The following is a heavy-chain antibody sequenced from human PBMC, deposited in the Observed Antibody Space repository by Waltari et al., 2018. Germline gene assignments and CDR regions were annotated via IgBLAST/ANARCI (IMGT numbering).Heavy chain of an antibody. V-gene: IGHV3-23*01. CDR3: AKRPAVTTGGWFDP. J-gene: IGHJ5*02. Sequence: EVQLLESGGGLVQPGGSLRLSCAASGFTFICYAMSWVRQVPGKGLEWVSSISGRDFSTFYADSVKGRFTVSRDNSKNTLYLQMNSLRAEDTAVYYCAKRPAVTTGGWFDPWGQGTLVTVSS. D-gene: IGHD4-17*01. CDR1: GFTFICYA. CDR2: ISGRDFST.